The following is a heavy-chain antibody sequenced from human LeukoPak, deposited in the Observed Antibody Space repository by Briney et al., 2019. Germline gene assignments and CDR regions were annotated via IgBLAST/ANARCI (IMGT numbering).Heavy chain of an antibody. CDR3: ARVGFSGSPYNWFDP. D-gene: IGHD6-19*01. V-gene: IGHV5-51*01. J-gene: IGHJ5*02. CDR1: GYSFTSYW. Sequence: GESLKISCKGSGYSFTSYWIGWVRQMPGKGLEWMGIIYPGDSDTRYSPSFQGQVTISADKSISTAYLQWSSLKASDTAMYYCARVGFSGSPYNWFDPWGQGTLVTVSS. CDR2: IYPGDSDT.